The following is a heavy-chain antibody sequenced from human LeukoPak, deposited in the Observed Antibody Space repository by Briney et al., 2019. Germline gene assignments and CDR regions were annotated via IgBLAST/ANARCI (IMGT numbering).Heavy chain of an antibody. J-gene: IGHJ6*02. CDR1: GFTFSSYW. V-gene: IGHV3-7*01. CDR2: IKQDGSEK. D-gene: IGHD4-11*01. Sequence: PGGSLRLSCAASGFTFSSYWMSWVRQAPGKGLEWVANIKQDGSEKYYVDSVKGRFTISRDNAKNSLYLQMNSLRAEDTAVYYCANDYSNYYSYGMDVWGQGTTVTVSS. CDR3: ANDYSNYYSYGMDV.